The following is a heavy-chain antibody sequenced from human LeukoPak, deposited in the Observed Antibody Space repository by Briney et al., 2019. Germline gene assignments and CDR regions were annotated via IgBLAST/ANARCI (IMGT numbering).Heavy chain of an antibody. Sequence: SETLSLTCTVSGGSITSYYWSWVRPPPGKGLEWIVYIYYSGSANYNPSLKSRVTISVDTSKNQFSLKLSSVTAADTAVYYCARAPPGYCSGGSCYRWFDPWGQGTLVTVSS. CDR3: ARAPPGYCSGGSCYRWFDP. J-gene: IGHJ5*02. CDR1: GGSITSYY. CDR2: IYYSGSA. V-gene: IGHV4-59*01. D-gene: IGHD2-15*01.